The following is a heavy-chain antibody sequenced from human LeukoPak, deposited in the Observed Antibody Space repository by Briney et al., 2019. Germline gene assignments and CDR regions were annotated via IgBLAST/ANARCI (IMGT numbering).Heavy chain of an antibody. Sequence: GGSLRLSCAASGFIFDDYGMSWVRQAPGKGLEWVSGINWNGGRTGYADSVKGRFTISRDNSKNTLYLQMNSLRAEDTAVYYCAKDLYTGSWYYGMDVWGQGTTVTVSS. CDR1: GFIFDDYG. CDR3: AKDLYTGSWYYGMDV. CDR2: INWNGGRT. J-gene: IGHJ6*02. V-gene: IGHV3-20*04. D-gene: IGHD6-6*01.